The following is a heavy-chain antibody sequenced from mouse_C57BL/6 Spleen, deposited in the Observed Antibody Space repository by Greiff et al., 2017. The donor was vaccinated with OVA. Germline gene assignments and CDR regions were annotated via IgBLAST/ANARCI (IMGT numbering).Heavy chain of an antibody. CDR1: GFTFSSYA. CDR2: ISSGGDYI. CDR3: TRVSYSNYAMDY. Sequence: EVQGVESGAGLVKPGGSLKLSCAASGFTFSSYAMSWVRQTPEKRLEWVAYISSGGDYIYYADTVKGRFTISRDNARNTLYLQMSSLKSEDTAMYYCTRVSYSNYAMDYWGQGTSVTVSS. D-gene: IGHD2-12*01. J-gene: IGHJ4*01. V-gene: IGHV5-9-1*02.